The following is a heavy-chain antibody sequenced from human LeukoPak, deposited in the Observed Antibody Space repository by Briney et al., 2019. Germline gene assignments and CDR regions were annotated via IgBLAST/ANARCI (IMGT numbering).Heavy chain of an antibody. CDR1: GGSFSGYY. J-gene: IGHJ5*02. D-gene: IGHD3-10*01. V-gene: IGHV4-34*01. CDR3: ARSPRNYGSGSYHTPYNWFDP. CDR2: INHSGST. Sequence: SETLSLTCAVYGGSFSGYYWSWIRQPPGKGLEWIGEINHSGSTNYNPSLKSRVTISVDTSKNQFSLKLSSVTAADTAVYYCARSPRNYGSGSYHTPYNWFDPWGQGNLVTVSS.